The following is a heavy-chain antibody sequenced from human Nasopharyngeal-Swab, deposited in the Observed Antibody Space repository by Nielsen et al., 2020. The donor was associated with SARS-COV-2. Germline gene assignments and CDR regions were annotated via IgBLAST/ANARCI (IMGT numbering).Heavy chain of an antibody. CDR2: INPSGGST. J-gene: IGHJ4*02. V-gene: IGHV1-46*01. CDR3: AARGSCSSTSCYADY. Sequence: ASVKVSCKASGYTFTSYYMHWVRQAPGQGLEWMGIINPSGGSTSYAQKFQGRVTMTRDTSTSTAYMELSSLRSEDTAVYYCAARGSCSSTSCYADYWGQGTLVTVSS. CDR1: GYTFTSYY. D-gene: IGHD2-2*01.